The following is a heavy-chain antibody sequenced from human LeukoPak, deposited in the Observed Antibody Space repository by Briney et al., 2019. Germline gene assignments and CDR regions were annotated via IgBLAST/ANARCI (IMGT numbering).Heavy chain of an antibody. J-gene: IGHJ4*02. CDR2: IYYSGST. Sequence: SETLSLTCTVSGGSISSSSYYWGWIRQPPGKGLESIGSIYYSGSTYYNPSLKSRVTISVDTSKNQFSLKLSSVTAADTAVYYCARDHAALLWFGELLGPDYFDYWGQGTLVTVSS. CDR1: GGSISSSSYY. D-gene: IGHD3-10*01. V-gene: IGHV4-39*07. CDR3: ARDHAALLWFGELLGPDYFDY.